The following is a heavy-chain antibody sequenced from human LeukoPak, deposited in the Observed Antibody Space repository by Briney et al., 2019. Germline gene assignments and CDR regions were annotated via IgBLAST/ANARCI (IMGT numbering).Heavy chain of an antibody. CDR2: ISYDGNYK. D-gene: IGHD1-1*01. Sequence: GGSLRLSCAASGFTFSSFVMHWVRQAPGKGLEWVAVISYDGNYKYYADSVKGRFTISRDNSKNTLYLQMNSLRAEDTAVYYCARNWNDFDYWGQGTLVTVSS. V-gene: IGHV3-30*03. CDR1: GFTFSSFV. CDR3: ARNWNDFDY. J-gene: IGHJ4*02.